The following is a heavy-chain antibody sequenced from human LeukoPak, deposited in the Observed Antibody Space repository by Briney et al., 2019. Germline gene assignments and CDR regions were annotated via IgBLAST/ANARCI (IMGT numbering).Heavy chain of an antibody. CDR3: VRGFSGVVGDY. D-gene: IGHD3-10*01. CDR1: SGSLSGYY. V-gene: IGHV4-34*01. CDR2: IKDGGIT. Sequence: SETLSLTCAVYSGSLSGYYWSWIRQPPGKGLEWIGEIKDGGITNYNPSLRRRVTISVDTSKKQLSLQLSSATAADTAVYFCVRGFSGVVGDYWGQGTQVTVSS. J-gene: IGHJ4*02.